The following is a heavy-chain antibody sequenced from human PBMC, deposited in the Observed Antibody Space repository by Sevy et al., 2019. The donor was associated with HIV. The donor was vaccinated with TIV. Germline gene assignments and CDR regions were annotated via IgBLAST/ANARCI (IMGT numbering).Heavy chain of an antibody. V-gene: IGHV1-24*01. J-gene: IGHJ4*02. CDR1: GYTLTELS. Sequence: ASVKVSCKVSGYTLTELSMHWVRQAPGKGLEWMGGFDPEDGETIYAQKFQGRVTMTEDTSTDTAYMELSSLRSEDTAVYYCAADPYYYGSGSPTTLFDYWGQGTLVTVSS. CDR3: AADPYYYGSGSPTTLFDY. CDR2: FDPEDGET. D-gene: IGHD3-10*01.